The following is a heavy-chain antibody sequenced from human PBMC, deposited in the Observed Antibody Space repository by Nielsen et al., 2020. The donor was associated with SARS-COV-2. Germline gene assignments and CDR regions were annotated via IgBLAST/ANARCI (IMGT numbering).Heavy chain of an antibody. J-gene: IGHJ6*02. Sequence: GGSLRLSCAASGFTFSSYAMSWVRQAPGKGLEWVSAISGSGGSTYYADSVKGRFTISRDNSKNTLYLQMNSLRAEDTAVYYCAKVDTASPWITNPPDVWGQGTTVTVSS. CDR2: ISGSGGST. D-gene: IGHD5-18*01. V-gene: IGHV3-23*01. CDR3: AKVDTASPWITNPPDV. CDR1: GFTFSSYA.